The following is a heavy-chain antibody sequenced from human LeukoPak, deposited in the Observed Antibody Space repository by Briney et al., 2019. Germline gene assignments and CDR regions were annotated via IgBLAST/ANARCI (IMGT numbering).Heavy chain of an antibody. V-gene: IGHV3-23*01. CDR3: ARAKYYYDSSGYYVSSPYYFDY. CDR2: ISGSAVST. CDR1: GFTFSSYG. D-gene: IGHD3-22*01. Sequence: GGSLRLSCAASGFTFSSYGMSWVRQAPGKGLEWVSAISGSAVSTYYADSVKGRFTISRDNYKNTLYLQMNSLRAEETAVYYCARAKYYYDSSGYYVSSPYYFDYWGQGTLVTVSS. J-gene: IGHJ4*02.